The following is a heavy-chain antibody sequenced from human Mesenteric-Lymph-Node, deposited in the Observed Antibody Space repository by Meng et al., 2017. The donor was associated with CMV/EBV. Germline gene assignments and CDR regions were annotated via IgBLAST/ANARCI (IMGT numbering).Heavy chain of an antibody. CDR1: GFTFDDYG. CDR3: VYIAAPAPLR. J-gene: IGHJ4*02. V-gene: IGHV3-30*02. D-gene: IGHD6-13*01. CDR2: IRYDGGNK. Sequence: GESLKISCAASGFTFDDYGMHWVRQAPGKGLEWVAFIRYDGGNKYYLDSVKGRFTISRDNAKNSLYLQMNSLRAEDTAVYYCVYIAAPAPLRWGQGTLVTVSS.